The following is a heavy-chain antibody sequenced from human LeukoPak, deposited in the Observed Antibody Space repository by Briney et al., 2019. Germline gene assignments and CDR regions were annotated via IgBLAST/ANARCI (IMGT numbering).Heavy chain of an antibody. CDR3: ARDGGGAQLLYASADNWFDP. D-gene: IGHD2-2*02. V-gene: IGHV4-38-2*02. CDR2: IYHSGST. CDR1: GYSISSGYY. Sequence: SETLSLTCTVSGYSISSGYYWGWIRQPPGKGLEWIGSIYHSGSTYYNPSLKSRVTISVDTSKNQFSLKLSSVTAADTAVYYCARDGGGAQLLYASADNWFDPWGQGTLVTVSS. J-gene: IGHJ5*02.